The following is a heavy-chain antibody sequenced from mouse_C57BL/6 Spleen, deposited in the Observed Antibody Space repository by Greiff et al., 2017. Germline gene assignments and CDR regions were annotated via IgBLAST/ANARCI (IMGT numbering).Heavy chain of an antibody. Sequence: EVKVVESGGGLVQPGGSLKLSCAASGFTFSDYYMYWVRQTPEKRLEWVAYISNGGGSTYYPDTVKGRFTISRDNAKNTLYLQMSRLKSEDTAMYYCARQEVIYYYGSSGMDYWGQGTSVTVSS. CDR2: ISNGGGST. CDR3: ARQEVIYYYGSSGMDY. J-gene: IGHJ4*01. V-gene: IGHV5-12*01. D-gene: IGHD1-1*01. CDR1: GFTFSDYY.